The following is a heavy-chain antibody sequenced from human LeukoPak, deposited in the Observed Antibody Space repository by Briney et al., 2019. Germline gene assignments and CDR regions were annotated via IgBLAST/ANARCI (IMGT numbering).Heavy chain of an antibody. CDR3: ARVGGSAYYYYYMDV. CDR1: GGSISSYY. J-gene: IGHJ6*03. Sequence: SETLSLTCTVSGGSISSYYWSWIRQPPGKGVGWRGYIYYSGSTNYNPSLKSRVTISVDTYKNQFSLKLSSVTAADTAVYYCARVGGSAYYYYYMDVWGKGTTVTVSS. D-gene: IGHD3-10*01. V-gene: IGHV4-59*01. CDR2: IYYSGST.